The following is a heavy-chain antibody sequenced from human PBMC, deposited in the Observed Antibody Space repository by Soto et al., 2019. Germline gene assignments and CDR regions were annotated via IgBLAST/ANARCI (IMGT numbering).Heavy chain of an antibody. CDR2: IYHSGST. J-gene: IGHJ6*02. D-gene: IGHD2-8*01. Sequence: SQTLSLTCAVSGCSISSSNWWSWVRQPPGKGLEWIGEIYHSGSTNYNPSLKSRVTISVDKSKNQFSLKLSSVTAADTAVYYCATGLVSMLKDGYYYYSGMDVWGQGTTATV. CDR3: ATGLVSMLKDGYYYYSGMDV. CDR1: GCSISSSNW. V-gene: IGHV4-4*02.